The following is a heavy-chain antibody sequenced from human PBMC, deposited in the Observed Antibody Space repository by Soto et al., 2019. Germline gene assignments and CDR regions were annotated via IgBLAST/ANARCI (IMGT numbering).Heavy chain of an antibody. CDR1: GGTFSSYA. J-gene: IGHJ4*02. CDR2: IIPIFGTA. D-gene: IGHD2-15*01. V-gene: IGHV1-69*13. CDR3: ARDGGGSCYDY. Sequence: SVKVSCKASGGTFSSYAISWVRQAPGQGLEWMGGIIPIFGTADYAQKFQGRVTITADESTSTGNMELSSLRSEDTAVYYCARDGGGSCYDYWGQGTLVTVSS.